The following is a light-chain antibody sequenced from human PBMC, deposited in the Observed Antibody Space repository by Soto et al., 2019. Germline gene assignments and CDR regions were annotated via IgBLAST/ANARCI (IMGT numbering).Light chain of an antibody. Sequence: SVLPQPASVSESAEQSVTLSCTGNSSDVGAYNSVSWYQQHPDKAPQLMIYKGTQRPSGVSNRFSGSTSGNAASLTISGLQAGDEADYFCCSSAPESTYVFGTGTKVTVL. CDR1: SSDVGAYNS. J-gene: IGLJ1*01. CDR2: KGT. V-gene: IGLV2-23*01. CDR3: CSSAPESTYV.